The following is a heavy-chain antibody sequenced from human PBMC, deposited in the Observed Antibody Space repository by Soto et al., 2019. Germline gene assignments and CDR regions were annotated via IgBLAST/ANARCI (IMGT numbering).Heavy chain of an antibody. CDR1: GYTFTNYA. CDR2: VNTYNGNP. D-gene: IGHD6-13*01. CDR3: ARDSQYSTSWQRFDS. Sequence: QVQQVQSGGELKKPGASVKVSCKASGYTFTNYAISWVRQAPGRGLEWMGWVNTYNGNPNYAQIFQGRVTMTTDTSTGTAYMELRSLKSDDSASYYCARDSQYSTSWQRFDSWGQGTLVTVSS. V-gene: IGHV1-18*01. J-gene: IGHJ4*02.